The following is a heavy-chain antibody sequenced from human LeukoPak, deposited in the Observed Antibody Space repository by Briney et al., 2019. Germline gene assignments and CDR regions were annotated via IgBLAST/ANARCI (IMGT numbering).Heavy chain of an antibody. CDR1: GYTFTGYY. D-gene: IGHD3-22*01. Sequence: ASVKVSCKASGYTFTGYYMHWVRPAPGQGLEWMGWINPNSGGTNYAQKFQGRVTMTRDTSISTAYMELSRLRSDDTAVYYCARERRMYYYDSSGSDYWGQGTLVTVSS. CDR3: ARERRMYYYDSSGSDY. V-gene: IGHV1-2*02. J-gene: IGHJ4*02. CDR2: INPNSGGT.